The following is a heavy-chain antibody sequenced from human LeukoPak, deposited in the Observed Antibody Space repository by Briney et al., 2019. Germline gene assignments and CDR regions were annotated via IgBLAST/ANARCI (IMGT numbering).Heavy chain of an antibody. CDR1: GGSISSGSYY. CDR3: ARVYGYYYYGMDV. Sequence: PSETLSLTCTVSGGSISSGSYYWSWIRQPAGKGLEWIGRIYTSGSTNYNPSLKSRVTISVDTSKNQFSLKLSSVTAADTAVYYCARVYGYYYYGMDVWGQGTTVTVSS. V-gene: IGHV4-61*02. CDR2: IYTSGST. D-gene: IGHD3-16*01. J-gene: IGHJ6*02.